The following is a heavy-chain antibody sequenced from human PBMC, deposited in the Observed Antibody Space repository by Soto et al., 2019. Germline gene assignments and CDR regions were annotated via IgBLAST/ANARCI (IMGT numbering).Heavy chain of an antibody. D-gene: IGHD2-2*01. J-gene: IGHJ4*02. CDR3: ASYCSSTSCYALDTDY. CDR2: INPSGGST. V-gene: IGHV1-46*03. Sequence: ASVKVSCKASGYTFTSYYMHWVRQAPGQGLEWMGIINPSGGSTSYAQKFQGRVTMTRDTSTSTVYMELSSLRSEDTAVYYCASYCSSTSCYALDTDYWGQGTLVTVSS. CDR1: GYTFTSYY.